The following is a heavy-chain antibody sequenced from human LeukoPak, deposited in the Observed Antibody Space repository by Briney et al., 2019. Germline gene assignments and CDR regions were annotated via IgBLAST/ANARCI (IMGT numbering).Heavy chain of an antibody. V-gene: IGHV1-69*01. D-gene: IGHD6-13*01. Sequence: SVKVPCKASGGTFNNHAISWVRQAPGQGLEWMGGIIPLFHTANYAQKFQGRVTITADESTSTAYMDLRSLKSEDTAIYYCARSTEYHTSTWYIYWGQGTLVTVSS. J-gene: IGHJ4*02. CDR1: GGTFNNHA. CDR3: ARSTEYHTSTWYIY. CDR2: IIPLFHTA.